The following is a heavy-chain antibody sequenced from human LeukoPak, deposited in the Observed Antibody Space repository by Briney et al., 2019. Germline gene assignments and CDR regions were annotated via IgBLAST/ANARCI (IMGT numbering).Heavy chain of an antibody. V-gene: IGHV4-4*07. CDR3: ARDESMTTVTNYYYYYYMDV. D-gene: IGHD4-17*01. Sequence: SETLSLTCTVSGGSISSYYWSWLRQPAGKGLEWIGRIYTSGSTNYNPSLKSRVTMSVDTSKNQFSLKLSSVTAADTAVYYCARDESMTTVTNYYYYYYMDVWGKGTTVTVSS. CDR1: GGSISSYY. J-gene: IGHJ6*03. CDR2: IYTSGST.